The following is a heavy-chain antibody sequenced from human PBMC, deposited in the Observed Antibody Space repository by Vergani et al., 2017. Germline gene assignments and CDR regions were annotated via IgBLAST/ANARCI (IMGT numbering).Heavy chain of an antibody. CDR2: ISSSSSYI. J-gene: IGHJ6*03. CDR1: GFTFSSYS. D-gene: IGHD4-11*01. Sequence: EVQLVESGGGLVKPGGSLRLSCAASGFTFSSYSMNWVRQAPGKGLEWVSSISSSSSYIYYADSVKGRFTISSDNAKNSLYLQMNSLRAEDTAVYYCARETTWFRGYYMDVWGKGTTVTVSS. V-gene: IGHV3-21*01. CDR3: ARETTWFRGYYMDV.